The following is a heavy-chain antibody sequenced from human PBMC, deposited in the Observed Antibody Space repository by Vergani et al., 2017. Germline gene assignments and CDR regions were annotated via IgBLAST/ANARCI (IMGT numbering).Heavy chain of an antibody. CDR1: GFTVSSNY. D-gene: IGHD6-13*01. Sequence: EVQLVETGGGLIQPGGSLRLSCAASGFTVSSNYMSWVRQAPGKGLEWVSVIYSGGSTYYADSVKGRFTISRDKSKNTLYLQMNSLRAEDTAVYYCAREEAAAGTGSWGQGTLVTVSS. CDR2: IYSGGST. J-gene: IGHJ5*02. V-gene: IGHV3-53*02. CDR3: AREEAAAGTGS.